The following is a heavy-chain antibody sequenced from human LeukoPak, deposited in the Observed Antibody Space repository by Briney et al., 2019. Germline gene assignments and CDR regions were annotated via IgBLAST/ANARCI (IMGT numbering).Heavy chain of an antibody. CDR1: GYSFTIYW. CDR2: IYPGDSDT. Sequence: GESLKISCKASGYSFTIYWIGWVRQLPGKGLEWMEIIYPGDSDTRYSPSFQGQVTISADKSISTAYLQWSSLKASDTAMYYCARRGMVWGDGTYFDYWGQGTLVTVSS. D-gene: IGHD3-10*01. V-gene: IGHV5-51*01. J-gene: IGHJ4*02. CDR3: ARRGMVWGDGTYFDY.